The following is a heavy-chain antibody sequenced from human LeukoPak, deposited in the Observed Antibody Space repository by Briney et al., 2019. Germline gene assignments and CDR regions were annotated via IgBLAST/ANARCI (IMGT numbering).Heavy chain of an antibody. V-gene: IGHV5-10-1*01. J-gene: IGHJ5*02. D-gene: IGHD1-1*01. Sequence: GESLKISRKDSRYSFTNYWISWVRQMPGKGLEWMGNIDPSDSYTNYSPSFQGHVTISVDKSISTAYLRWSSLKASDTAMYYCARHGRSTATTYNWFDPWGQGTLVTVSS. CDR1: RYSFTNYW. CDR2: IDPSDSYT. CDR3: ARHGRSTATTYNWFDP.